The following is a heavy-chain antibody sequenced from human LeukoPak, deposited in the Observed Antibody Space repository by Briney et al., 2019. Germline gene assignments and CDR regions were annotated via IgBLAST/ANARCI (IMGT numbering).Heavy chain of an antibody. CDR3: ASPASWSSFDY. D-gene: IGHD6-13*01. CDR1: GFTFSSYG. V-gene: IGHV3-33*01. CDR2: IWYDGSNK. Sequence: GGSLRLSCAASGFTFSSYGMHWVRQAPGKGLEWVAVIWYDGSNKYYADSVKGRFTISRDNSKNTLYLQMNSLRAEDTAVYYCASPASWSSFDYWGQGTLVTVSS. J-gene: IGHJ4*02.